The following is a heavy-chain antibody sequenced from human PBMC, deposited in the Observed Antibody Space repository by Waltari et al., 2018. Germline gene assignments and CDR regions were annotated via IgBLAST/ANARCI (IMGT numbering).Heavy chain of an antibody. J-gene: IGHJ4*02. Sequence: QVQLVESGGAVVTPGGSLRLSCVASGFTFSNYGMHWCRQAPGKGLEWVTFIQFDGSRKYYVDSVTGRFTIYRDNSKSTLYLQMDSLRVDDMAVYYCAKDFPGYKWGQGTLVTVSS. V-gene: IGHV3-30*02. CDR2: IQFDGSRK. D-gene: IGHD5-18*01. CDR1: GFTFSNYG. CDR3: AKDFPGYK.